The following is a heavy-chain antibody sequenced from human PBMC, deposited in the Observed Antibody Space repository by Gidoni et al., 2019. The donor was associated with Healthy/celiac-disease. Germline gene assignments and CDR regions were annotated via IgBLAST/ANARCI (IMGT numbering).Heavy chain of an antibody. Sequence: QVQLVESGGGVVQPGRALRLSCAASGFTFSSYGMHWVRQAPGKGLEWVAVISYDGSNKYYADFVKGRFTISRDNSKNTLYLQMNSLRAEDTAVYYCAKVPYSSGNVYYWGQGTLVTVSS. D-gene: IGHD6-19*01. CDR2: ISYDGSNK. CDR3: AKVPYSSGNVYY. CDR1: GFTFSSYG. J-gene: IGHJ4*02. V-gene: IGHV3-30*18.